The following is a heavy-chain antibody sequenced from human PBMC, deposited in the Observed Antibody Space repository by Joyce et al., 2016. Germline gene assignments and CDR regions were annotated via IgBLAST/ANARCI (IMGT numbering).Heavy chain of an antibody. CDR2: IYSGGST. V-gene: IGHV3-53*01. J-gene: IGHJ4*02. Sequence: EVQLVESGGGLIQPGGSLRLSCAASGFTVSSNYMAWVRQPPGKGLEGVSVIYSGGSTNYADSVKGRFTMSRDNSKNTVYLQMNSLRAEDTAVYYCARGKLDDYWGQGTLVTVSS. CDR3: ARGKLDDY. CDR1: GFTVSSNY. D-gene: IGHD6-13*01.